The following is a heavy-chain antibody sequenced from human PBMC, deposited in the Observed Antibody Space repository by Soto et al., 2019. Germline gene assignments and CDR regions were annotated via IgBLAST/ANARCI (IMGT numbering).Heavy chain of an antibody. D-gene: IGHD5-12*01. J-gene: IGHJ6*02. CDR1: GGTFSSYA. V-gene: IGHV1-69*13. Sequence: ASVKVSCKASGGTFSSYAISWVRQAPGQGLEWMGGIIPIFGTANYAQKFQGRVTITADESTSTAYMELSSLRSEDTAVYYCARVSYSGYDYFGNAYYYYGMDVWGQGTTVTVSS. CDR2: IIPIFGTA. CDR3: ARVSYSGYDYFGNAYYYYGMDV.